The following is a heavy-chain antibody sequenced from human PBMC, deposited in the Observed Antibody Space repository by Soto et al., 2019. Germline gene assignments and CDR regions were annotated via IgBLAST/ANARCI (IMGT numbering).Heavy chain of an antibody. CDR1: GYTFTYYH. Sequence: QVQLVESGAEVKKPGASVKVSCKASGYTFTYYHVHWVRQAPGQGLEWMGIINPNGGDTTYAQKCQGRVTMTSDTSTSTVYMEMSSLSSEDTALYYCARVPYCYVLLFYLDYWVQGTLVTVSS. CDR2: INPNGGDT. J-gene: IGHJ4*02. CDR3: ARVPYCYVLLFYLDY. D-gene: IGHD2-2*01. V-gene: IGHV1-46*01.